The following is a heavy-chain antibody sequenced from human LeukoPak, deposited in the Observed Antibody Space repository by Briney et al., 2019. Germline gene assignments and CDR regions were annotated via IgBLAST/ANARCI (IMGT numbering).Heavy chain of an antibody. CDR1: GFTFSSYS. CDR3: ARDARDSSGYCDWFDP. D-gene: IGHD3-22*01. V-gene: IGHV3-21*01. J-gene: IGHJ5*02. Sequence: GGSLRSPCAASGFTFSSYSMNWVRQAPGKGLEWVSSISSSSSYIYYADSVKGRFTISRDNAKNSLYLQMNSLRAEDTAVYYCARDARDSSGYCDWFDPWGQGTLVTVSS. CDR2: ISSSSSYI.